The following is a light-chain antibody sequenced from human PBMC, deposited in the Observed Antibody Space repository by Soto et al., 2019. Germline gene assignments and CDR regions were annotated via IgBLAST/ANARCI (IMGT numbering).Light chain of an antibody. J-gene: IGKJ5*01. V-gene: IGKV3D-20*02. CDR2: GAS. CDR1: QSFSSSY. Sequence: IVLKQSPGTLSLSPGERATLSCRASQSFSSSYLAWYQQKPGQAPRLLIYGASSRATGIPDRFSGSGSGTDFTLTISSLEPEDFAVYYCQQRSNWPLITFGQGTLLEIK. CDR3: QQRSNWPLIT.